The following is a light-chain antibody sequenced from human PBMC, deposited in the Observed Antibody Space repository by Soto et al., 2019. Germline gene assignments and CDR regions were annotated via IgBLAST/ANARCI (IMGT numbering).Light chain of an antibody. CDR3: QQYNNWPRT. CDR2: GAS. V-gene: IGKV3-15*01. J-gene: IGKJ1*01. CDR1: QSVSSN. Sequence: IGMTQSPATLSVSPGERATLSCRASQSVSSNLAWYQQKPGQAPRLLTYGASTRATGIPARFSGSGSGTEFTLTISSLQSEDFAVYYCQQYNNWPRTFGQG.